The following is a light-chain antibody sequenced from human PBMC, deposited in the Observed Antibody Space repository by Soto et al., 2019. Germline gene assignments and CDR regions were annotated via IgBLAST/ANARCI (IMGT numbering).Light chain of an antibody. V-gene: IGKV1-5*03. J-gene: IGKJ1*01. CDR2: QAS. Sequence: DIQMTQSPSTLSASVGDRVSVTCRASHSISRQLAWYQQKPGKAPNLLIYQASTLETGVPSRFICSGSGTEFTLTIRRLQPDDLATYYWLQYQSYWTFGQGTNVEVK. CDR1: HSISRQ. CDR3: LQYQSYWT.